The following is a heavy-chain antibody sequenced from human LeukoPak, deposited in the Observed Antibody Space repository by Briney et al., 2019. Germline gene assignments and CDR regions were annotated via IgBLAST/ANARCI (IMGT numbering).Heavy chain of an antibody. CDR2: IYYSGST. CDR1: GGSISSSSCY. J-gene: IGHJ1*01. Sequence: SETLSLTCTVSGGSISSSSCYWGWIRQPPEKGLDWIGSIYYSGSTYSNPSLKSRVIISVDTSKNQFSLKLSSVTAADTAVYYCARGCDIAVAPGYFQHWARAPWSPSPQ. D-gene: IGHD6-19*01. CDR3: ARGCDIAVAPGYFQH. V-gene: IGHV4-39*07.